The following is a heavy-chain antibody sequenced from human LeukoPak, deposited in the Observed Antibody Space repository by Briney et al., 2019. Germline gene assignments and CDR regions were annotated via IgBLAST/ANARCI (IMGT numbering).Heavy chain of an antibody. V-gene: IGHV3-74*01. D-gene: IGHD2-15*01. J-gene: IGHJ3*02. CDR1: GFTFNTYR. CDR2: INTDGSRT. Sequence: GGSLRLSCAASGFTFNTYRMHWVRQGPGKGLVWVSRINTDGSRTGYADSVKGRFTISRDNSKNTLYLQMNSLRAEDTAVYYCAKDMRYCSGGSCYSNAFDIWGQGTMVTVSS. CDR3: AKDMRYCSGGSCYSNAFDI.